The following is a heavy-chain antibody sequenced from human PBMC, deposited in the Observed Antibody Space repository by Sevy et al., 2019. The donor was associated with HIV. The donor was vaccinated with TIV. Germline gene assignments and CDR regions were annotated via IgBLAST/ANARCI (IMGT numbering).Heavy chain of an antibody. CDR3: ARHCSSTSCSHAFDI. CDR2: INHSGST. Sequence: SETLSLTCAVYGGYFSGYYWSWIRQPPGKGLEWIGEINHSGSTNYNPSLKSRVTISVDTSKNQFSLKLSSVTAADTAVYYCARHCSSTSCSHAFDIWGQGTMVTVSS. V-gene: IGHV4-34*01. D-gene: IGHD2-2*01. J-gene: IGHJ3*02. CDR1: GGYFSGYY.